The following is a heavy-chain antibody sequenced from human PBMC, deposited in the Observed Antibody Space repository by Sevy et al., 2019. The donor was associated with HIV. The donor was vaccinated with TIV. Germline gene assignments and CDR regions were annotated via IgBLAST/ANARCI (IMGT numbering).Heavy chain of an antibody. J-gene: IGHJ4*02. CDR1: GFTFSDYY. V-gene: IGHV3-11*01. Sequence: GGSLRLSCAASGFTFSDYYMSWIRQAPGKGLEWVSYISSSGSTIYYADSVKGRFTISRDNAKNSLYLQMNSLRAEDTAVYYCAGRASSWSHFDYWGQGTLVTVSS. D-gene: IGHD6-13*01. CDR2: ISSSGSTI. CDR3: AGRASSWSHFDY.